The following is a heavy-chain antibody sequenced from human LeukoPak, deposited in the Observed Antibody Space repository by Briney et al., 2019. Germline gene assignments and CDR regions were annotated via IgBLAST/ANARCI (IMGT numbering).Heavy chain of an antibody. Sequence: PGGSLRLSCAASGFTFSSYGMHWVRQAPGKGLEWLAFIPYDGSKKYYADSVKGRFTISRGNPKNTLYLQMNSLRAEDTAVYYCARSYDGFDIWGQGTMVTVSS. V-gene: IGHV3-30*19. CDR3: ARSYDGFDI. CDR1: GFTFSSYG. J-gene: IGHJ3*02. CDR2: IPYDGSKK.